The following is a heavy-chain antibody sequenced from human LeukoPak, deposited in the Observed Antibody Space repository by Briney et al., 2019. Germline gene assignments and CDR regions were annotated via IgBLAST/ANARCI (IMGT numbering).Heavy chain of an antibody. Sequence: ASVKVSCKASGYTFTSYDINWVRQATGQGLEWMGWMNPNSGNAGYAQKFQGRVTMTRNTSISTAYMELSSLRSEDTAVYYCARAQAGNYDWPLDLWGQGTLVTVSS. CDR3: ARAQAGNYDWPLDL. V-gene: IGHV1-8*01. CDR2: MNPNSGNA. J-gene: IGHJ5*02. CDR1: GYTFTSYD. D-gene: IGHD5-12*01.